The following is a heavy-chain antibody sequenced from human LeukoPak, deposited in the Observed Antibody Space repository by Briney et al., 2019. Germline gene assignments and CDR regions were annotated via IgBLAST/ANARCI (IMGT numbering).Heavy chain of an antibody. CDR2: IYYSGST. Sequence: PSETLSLTCTVSGGSISSYYWSWIRQPPGKGLEWIGYIYYSGSTNYNPSLKSRVTISVDTSKNQFSLKLSSVTAADTAVYYCARLGYSGRVDYWGQGTLVTVSS. CDR3: ARLGYSGRVDY. J-gene: IGHJ4*02. CDR1: GGSISSYY. D-gene: IGHD1-26*01. V-gene: IGHV4-59*08.